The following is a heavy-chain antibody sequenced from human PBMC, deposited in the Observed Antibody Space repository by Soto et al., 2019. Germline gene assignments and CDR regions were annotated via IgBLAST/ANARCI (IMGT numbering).Heavy chain of an antibody. V-gene: IGHV3-48*03. CDR3: AREVVVFGVIIPTPMDV. CDR2: ISGSGSTI. CDR1: GFTFSGYE. J-gene: IGHJ6*02. D-gene: IGHD3-22*01. Sequence: GGSLRLSCAASGFTFSGYEMNWVRQAPGKGPGWVSYISGSGSTIYYADSLKGRFTISRDNAKDSLYLQMNSLRAEDTAVYYCAREVVVFGVIIPTPMDVWGQGTTVTVSS.